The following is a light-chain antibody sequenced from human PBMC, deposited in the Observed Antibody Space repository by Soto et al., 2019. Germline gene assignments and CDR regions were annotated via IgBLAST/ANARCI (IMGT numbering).Light chain of an antibody. J-gene: IGKJ4*01. V-gene: IGKV1-12*01. CDR1: QAIGSW. Sequence: IQMTQSPSSVSASVGDTVTITCRASQAIGSWLAWYHQIPGKAPKLLIYSASSLQSGTPSRFTGRGSAAAFTLTITNLHAEVVAVYHCQRASSFPLTFGGGTKVELK. CDR2: SAS. CDR3: QRASSFPLT.